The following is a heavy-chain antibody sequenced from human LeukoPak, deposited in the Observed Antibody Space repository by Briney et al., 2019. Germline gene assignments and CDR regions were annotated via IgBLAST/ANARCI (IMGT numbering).Heavy chain of an antibody. V-gene: IGHV3-43*02. CDR3: AKDRGWYDY. D-gene: IGHD6-19*01. Sequence: GGSLRLSCAASGFTFDDYAMHWVRQAPGKGLEWVSLISGDGGSTYYADSVKGRFTISRDNTKNSLYLQMNSLRTEDTALYHCAKDRGWYDYWGQGTLVTVPT. J-gene: IGHJ4*02. CDR2: ISGDGGST. CDR1: GFTFDDYA.